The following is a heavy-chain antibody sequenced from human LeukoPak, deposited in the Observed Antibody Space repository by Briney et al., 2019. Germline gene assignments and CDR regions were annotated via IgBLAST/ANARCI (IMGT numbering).Heavy chain of an antibody. J-gene: IGHJ4*02. CDR3: ARGPVTTGFGY. Sequence: SETLSLTCTVSGGSISSYYWSWIRQPPGKGLEWIGYIYYSGSTNYNPSLKSRVTISVGTSKNQFSLKLSSVTAADTAVYYCARGPVTTGFGYWGQGTLVTVSS. CDR2: IYYSGST. CDR1: GGSISSYY. D-gene: IGHD1-1*01. V-gene: IGHV4-59*13.